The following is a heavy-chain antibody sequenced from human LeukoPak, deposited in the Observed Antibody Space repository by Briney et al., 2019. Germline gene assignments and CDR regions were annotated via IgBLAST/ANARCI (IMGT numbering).Heavy chain of an antibody. CDR3: ARVGRSGSPGAFDI. Sequence: ASVKVSCRASGYTFHTYDITWVRQAPGQGLEWMGWIRSQNGATNYAQKPQGRVTMTTDASTSTVHMELRSLRSDDTAVYYCARVGRSGSPGAFDIWGQGTMVIVSA. CDR2: IRSQNGAT. CDR1: GYTFHTYD. D-gene: IGHD1-26*01. V-gene: IGHV1-18*01. J-gene: IGHJ3*02.